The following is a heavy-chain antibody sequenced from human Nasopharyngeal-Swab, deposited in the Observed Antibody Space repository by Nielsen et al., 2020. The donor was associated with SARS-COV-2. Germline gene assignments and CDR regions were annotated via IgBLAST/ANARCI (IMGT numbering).Heavy chain of an antibody. V-gene: IGHV3-48*01. Sequence: GESLKISCAASGFTFGDYSMHWVRQAPGKGLEWVSYLSRGSTIFYADSVKGRFTISRDNSKNTLSLQMNSLRAEDTAVYYCAKDLRGPYFFWGQGTLVTVSS. CDR1: GFTFGDYS. CDR2: LSRGSTI. J-gene: IGHJ4*02. CDR3: AKDLRGPYFF. D-gene: IGHD2/OR15-2a*01.